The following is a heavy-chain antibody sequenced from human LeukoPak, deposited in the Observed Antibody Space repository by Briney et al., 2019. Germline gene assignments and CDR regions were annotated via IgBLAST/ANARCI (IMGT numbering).Heavy chain of an antibody. J-gene: IGHJ4*02. V-gene: IGHV3-23*01. CDR1: GFTFSSSV. Sequence: GGSLRLSCAASGFTFSSSVMSWVRQAPGKGLEWVTGISGSGGSTYYAESVKGRFNISRDNSKNTLYLQMNSLRAEDTAVYYCAKGAKGDCSRVSCQWGYFDNWGQGSLVTVSS. D-gene: IGHD2-15*01. CDR2: ISGSGGST. CDR3: AKGAKGDCSRVSCQWGYFDN.